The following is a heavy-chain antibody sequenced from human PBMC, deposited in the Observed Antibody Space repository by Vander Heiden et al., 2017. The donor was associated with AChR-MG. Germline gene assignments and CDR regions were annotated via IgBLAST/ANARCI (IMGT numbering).Heavy chain of an antibody. CDR1: GGSFSGYY. J-gene: IGHJ4*02. V-gene: IGHV4-34*01. CDR2: INHSGST. Sequence: QVQLQQWGAGLLKPSETPSLTCAVYGGSFSGYYWSWIRQPPGKGLEWIGEINHSGSTNYNPALKSRVTISVDTSKNQFSLKLSSVTAADTAVYYCARGQVASPSDDWGQGTLVTVSS. CDR3: ARGQVASPSDD. D-gene: IGHD2-15*01.